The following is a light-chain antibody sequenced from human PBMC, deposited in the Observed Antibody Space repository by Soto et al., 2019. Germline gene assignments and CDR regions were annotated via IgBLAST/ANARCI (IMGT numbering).Light chain of an antibody. V-gene: IGKV3-15*01. CDR1: QSVSISY. J-gene: IGKJ5*01. Sequence: EIALTQSPGTLSLSPGERPTLSCRAIQSVSISYLAWYQQKPGQAPWLLIYGASTRATGIPARFSGSGSGTEFTLTISSLQSEDFAVYYCQQYNNWPPITFGQGTRLEIK. CDR3: QQYNNWPPIT. CDR2: GAS.